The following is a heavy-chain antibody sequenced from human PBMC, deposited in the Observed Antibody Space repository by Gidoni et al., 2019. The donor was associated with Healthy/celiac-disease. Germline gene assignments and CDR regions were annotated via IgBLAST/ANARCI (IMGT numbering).Heavy chain of an antibody. V-gene: IGHV3-33*01. Sequence: QVQLVESGGGVVQPGRSLRLSCAASGFTFSSYGLHWVRQAPGKGLEWVAVIWYDGSNKYYADSVKGRFTISRDNSKNTLYLQMNSLRAEDTAVYYCARDSPYYYDTRHAFDIWGQGTMVTVSS. D-gene: IGHD3-22*01. CDR1: GFTFSSYG. CDR2: IWYDGSNK. CDR3: ARDSPYYYDTRHAFDI. J-gene: IGHJ3*02.